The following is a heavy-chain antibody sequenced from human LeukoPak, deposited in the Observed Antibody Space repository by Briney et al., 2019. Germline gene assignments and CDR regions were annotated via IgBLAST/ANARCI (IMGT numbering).Heavy chain of an antibody. J-gene: IGHJ3*02. CDR3: AREGYDSSGYTDAFDI. D-gene: IGHD3-22*01. CDR2: INHSGST. Sequence: SETLSLTCAVYGGSFSGYYWSWIRQPPGKGLEWIGEINHSGSTNYNPSLKSRVAISVDTSKNQFSLKLNSVTAADTAVYYCAREGYDSSGYTDAFDIWGQGTLVTVSS. CDR1: GGSFSGYY. V-gene: IGHV4-34*01.